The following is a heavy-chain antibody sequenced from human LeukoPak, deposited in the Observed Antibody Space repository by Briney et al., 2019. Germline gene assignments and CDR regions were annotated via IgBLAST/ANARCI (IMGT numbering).Heavy chain of an antibody. Sequence: GGSLRLSCAASGFTFSSYAMSWVRQAPGKGLEWVAIIGGSGETTIYGDSVKGRLTISRDNVNNMLYLHMNSLRAEDTAVYYCASFGISWRSSYWGQGTLVTVSS. CDR3: ASFGISWRSSY. D-gene: IGHD2-21*01. CDR2: IGGSGETT. J-gene: IGHJ4*02. CDR1: GFTFSSYA. V-gene: IGHV3-23*01.